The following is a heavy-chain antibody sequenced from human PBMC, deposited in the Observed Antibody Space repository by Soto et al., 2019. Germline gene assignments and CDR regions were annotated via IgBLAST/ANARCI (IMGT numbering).Heavy chain of an antibody. CDR2: ISSSSGNTV. Sequence: EVQLVESGGGLVQPGGSLRLSCAASGFTFSSYSMHWVRQAPGKGLEWVSYISSSSGNTVYYAGSVRGRFTISRDNAENSLYLQMNSLRDEDTAIYYCAREGLFWRGPDYWGQGTQVTVSS. CDR3: AREGLFWRGPDY. D-gene: IGHD3-3*01. CDR1: GFTFSSYS. J-gene: IGHJ4*02. V-gene: IGHV3-48*02.